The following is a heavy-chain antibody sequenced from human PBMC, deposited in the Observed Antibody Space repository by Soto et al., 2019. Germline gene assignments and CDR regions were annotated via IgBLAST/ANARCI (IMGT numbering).Heavy chain of an antibody. Sequence: PSETLSLTCTVSGGSFSSYYWGWIRQPPGKEMEWIGYVHHSWGSAYNPSLQSRVAISLDTSKSQFSLKLTSVTATDTAVYYCARQGFGPLHGLVDVWGQGTTVTVSS. CDR2: VHHSWGS. CDR3: ARQGFGPLHGLVDV. CDR1: GGSFSSYY. V-gene: IGHV4-59*08. D-gene: IGHD3-10*01. J-gene: IGHJ6*02.